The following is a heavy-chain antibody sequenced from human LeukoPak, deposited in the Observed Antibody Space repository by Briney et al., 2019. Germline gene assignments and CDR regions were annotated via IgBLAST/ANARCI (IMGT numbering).Heavy chain of an antibody. V-gene: IGHV3-15*01. Sequence: GGSLRLSCAASGFTFSSYAMTWDRQAPGKGLEWVGRIRSKTDGGASEYAAPVKGRFSISRDDSNNTLYLEMISLKAEDTAIYYCTTDVNRFMVTASSWGQGTLVTVSS. CDR2: IRSKTDGGAS. CDR3: TTDVNRFMVTASS. J-gene: IGHJ5*02. CDR1: GFTFSSYA. D-gene: IGHD2-21*02.